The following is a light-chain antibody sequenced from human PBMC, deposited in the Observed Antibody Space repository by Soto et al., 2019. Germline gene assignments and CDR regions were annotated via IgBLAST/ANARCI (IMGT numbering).Light chain of an antibody. CDR3: QQYNRWPLT. Sequence: EIVMTQSPATLSVSPGERVTLFCRASQSIYEKLAWYQQKPGQTPRLVIYDTSTRATGTPGSFRGSGSGTEFTLTISSLQSEDFAVYYCQQYNRWPLTFGGGTKVEIK. J-gene: IGKJ4*01. V-gene: IGKV3-15*01. CDR1: QSIYEK. CDR2: DTS.